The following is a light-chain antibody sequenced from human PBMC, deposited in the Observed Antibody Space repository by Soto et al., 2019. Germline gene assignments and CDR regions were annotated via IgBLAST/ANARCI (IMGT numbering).Light chain of an antibody. CDR3: SSYASSRSYV. Sequence: QSVLTQPASLSGSPGQSITISCTGTSSDVGGYNHVSWYQIHPGKAPKLIIYEVTSRPSGVSYRFSGSKSGNSASLTISGLQAEDEADYYCSSYASSRSYVFGGGTKVTVL. J-gene: IGLJ1*01. CDR2: EVT. V-gene: IGLV2-14*01. CDR1: SSDVGGYNH.